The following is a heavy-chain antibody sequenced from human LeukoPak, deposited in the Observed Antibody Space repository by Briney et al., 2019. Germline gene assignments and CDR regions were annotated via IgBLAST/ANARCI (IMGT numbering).Heavy chain of an antibody. CDR3: AKDLSYYGSGSYYVY. Sequence: GGSLRLSCAASGFTFSSYSMNWVRQAPGKGLEWVSAISGSGGSTYYADSVKGRFTISRDNSKNTLYLQMNSLRAEDTAVYYCAKDLSYYGSGSYYVYWGQGTLVTVSS. V-gene: IGHV3-23*01. CDR1: GFTFSSYS. CDR2: ISGSGGST. J-gene: IGHJ4*02. D-gene: IGHD3-10*01.